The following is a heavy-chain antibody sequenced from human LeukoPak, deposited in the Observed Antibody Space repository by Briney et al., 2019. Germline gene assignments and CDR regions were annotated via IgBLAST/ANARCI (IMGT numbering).Heavy chain of an antibody. CDR3: AKDPCSSTSCGWFDP. Sequence: PGGSLRLFCAASGFTFSDSWMSWVRQAPGKGLEWVANMNQDGSAKGYVDSVKGRFTISRDNSKNTLYLQMNSLRAEDTAVYYCAKDPCSSTSCGWFDPWGQGTLVTVSP. CDR1: GFTFSDSW. J-gene: IGHJ5*02. V-gene: IGHV3-7*01. CDR2: MNQDGSAK. D-gene: IGHD2-2*01.